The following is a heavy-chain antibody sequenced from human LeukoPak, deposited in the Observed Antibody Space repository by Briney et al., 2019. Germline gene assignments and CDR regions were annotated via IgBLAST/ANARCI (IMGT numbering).Heavy chain of an antibody. Sequence: SETLPLTCAVYGGSFSGYYWSWIRQPPGKGLEWIGEINHSGSTNYNPSLKSRVTISVDTSKNQFSLKLSSVTAADTAVYYCARGNPSAYYDFWSGARVCAFDIWGQGTMVTVSS. CDR1: GGSFSGYY. CDR2: INHSGST. V-gene: IGHV4-34*01. D-gene: IGHD3-3*01. CDR3: ARGNPSAYYDFWSGARVCAFDI. J-gene: IGHJ3*02.